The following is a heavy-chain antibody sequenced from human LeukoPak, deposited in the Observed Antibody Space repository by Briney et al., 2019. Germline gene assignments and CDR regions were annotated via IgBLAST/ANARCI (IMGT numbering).Heavy chain of an antibody. D-gene: IGHD3-22*01. CDR2: ISSSSSYI. V-gene: IGHV3-21*01. J-gene: IGHJ4*02. CDR3: ARGVVISTYFDY. Sequence: GGSLRLSCAASGFTFSSYSMNWVRQAPGKGLEWVSSISSSSSYIYYADSVKGRFTISRDNAKNSLYLQMNSLRAEDTAVYYCARGVVISTYFDYWGQGTLVTVPS. CDR1: GFTFSSYS.